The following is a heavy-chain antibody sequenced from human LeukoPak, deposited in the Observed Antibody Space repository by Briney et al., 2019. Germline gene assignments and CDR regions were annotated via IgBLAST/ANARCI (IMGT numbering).Heavy chain of an antibody. CDR3: AADTPRPYSGSYYYYGMDV. CDR1: GFTFTSSA. Sequence: SVTVSFKASGFTFTSSAMQWVRQARGQRLEWIGWIVVGSGNTNYAQKFQERVTITRDMSTSTAYMELSSLRSEDTAVYYCAADTPRPYSGSYYYYGMDVWGQGTTVTVSS. J-gene: IGHJ6*02. V-gene: IGHV1-58*02. CDR2: IVVGSGNT. D-gene: IGHD1-26*01.